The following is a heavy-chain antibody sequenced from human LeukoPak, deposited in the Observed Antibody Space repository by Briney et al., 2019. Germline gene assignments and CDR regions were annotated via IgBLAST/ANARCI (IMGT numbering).Heavy chain of an antibody. CDR2: IWYDGSNE. CDR3: ARDEQSGWLYVY. CDR1: GFTFRNYG. J-gene: IGHJ4*02. V-gene: IGHV3-33*01. D-gene: IGHD6-19*01. Sequence: PGGSLRLSCTTSGFTFRNYGMHWVRQAPGKGLDWVAFIWYDGSNEDYADSVKGRFTTSRDNAKNSLYLQMNSLRAEDTAVYYCARDEQSGWLYVYWGQGTLVTVSS.